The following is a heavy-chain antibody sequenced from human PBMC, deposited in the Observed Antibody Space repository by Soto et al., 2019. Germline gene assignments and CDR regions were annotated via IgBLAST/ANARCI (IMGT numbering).Heavy chain of an antibody. D-gene: IGHD5-18*01. CDR1: GFIFRDWF. Sequence: GGSLRLSCAASGFIFRDWFMSWIRQAPGKGLEWISYISKDSGRATRYADSVKGRFTISRDNTKNSLFLQMNSLRAEDTAVYYCARDQPGYSYGYGLGYWGQGTLVTVSS. CDR3: ARDQPGYSYGYGLGY. CDR2: ISKDSGRAT. J-gene: IGHJ4*02. V-gene: IGHV3-11*04.